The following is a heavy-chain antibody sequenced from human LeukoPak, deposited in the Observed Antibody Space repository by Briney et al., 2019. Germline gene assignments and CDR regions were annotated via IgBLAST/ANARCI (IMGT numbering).Heavy chain of an antibody. Sequence: SVKVSCKAYGGTFSSYAISWVRRAPGQGLEWMGGIIPIFGTANYAQKFQGRVTITADKSTSTAYMELSSLRSEDTAVYYCARIMVAANRYYYYYYMDVWGKGTTATVSS. CDR1: GGTFSSYA. D-gene: IGHD2-15*01. CDR2: IIPIFGTA. V-gene: IGHV1-69*06. J-gene: IGHJ6*03. CDR3: ARIMVAANRYYYYYYMDV.